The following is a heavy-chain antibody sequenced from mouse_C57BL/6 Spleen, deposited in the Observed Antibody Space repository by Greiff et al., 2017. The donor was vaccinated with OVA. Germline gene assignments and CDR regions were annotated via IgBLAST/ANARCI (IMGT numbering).Heavy chain of an antibody. Sequence: VQLQQSGAELARPGASVKLSCKASGYTFTSYGISWVKQRTGQGLEWIGEIYPRSGNTYYNEKFKGKATLTADKSSSTAYMELRSLTSEDSAVYFCARRPLTGPHWYFDVWGTGTTVTVSS. CDR3: ARRPLTGPHWYFDV. J-gene: IGHJ1*03. CDR2: IYPRSGNT. CDR1: GYTFTSYG. D-gene: IGHD4-1*01. V-gene: IGHV1-81*01.